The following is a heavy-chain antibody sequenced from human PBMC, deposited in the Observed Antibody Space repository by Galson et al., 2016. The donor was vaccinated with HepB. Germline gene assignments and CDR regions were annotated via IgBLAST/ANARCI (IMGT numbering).Heavy chain of an antibody. V-gene: IGHV1-46*01. Sequence: SVKVSCKASGYIFTTYYIHWVRQAPGQGLEWMGTINPSSGSTSYTQKFQGRVAMTTDTSTSTVYMELSSLKSEDTAVYYCAREGWSETSGYDYWGRGTLVTVSS. CDR2: INPSSGST. CDR3: AREGWSETSGYDY. D-gene: IGHD3-22*01. J-gene: IGHJ4*02. CDR1: GYIFTTYY.